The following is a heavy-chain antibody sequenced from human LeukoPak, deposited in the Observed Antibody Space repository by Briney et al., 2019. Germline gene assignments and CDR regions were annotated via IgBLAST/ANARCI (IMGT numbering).Heavy chain of an antibody. D-gene: IGHD3-22*01. CDR3: ATDDYYDRSGPSGADYFDY. Sequence: GGSLRLSCAASGLTFSSYSMNWVRQAPGKGLEWVGRIKPQRGGETTDYAAPVKGRFTISRDVSKNTLYLQMNSLKTEDTAMYYCATDDYYDRSGPSGADYFDYWGQGTLVTVSS. V-gene: IGHV3-15*01. CDR1: GLTFSSYS. CDR2: IKPQRGGETT. J-gene: IGHJ4*02.